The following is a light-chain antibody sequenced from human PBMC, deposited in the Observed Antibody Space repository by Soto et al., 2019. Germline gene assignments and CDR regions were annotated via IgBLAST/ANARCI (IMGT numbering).Light chain of an antibody. CDR2: EVS. J-gene: IGLJ1*01. CDR1: SSDVGDYNY. CDR3: SSYTSSSTPYV. Sequence: QSALTQPASVSGSPGQSITIYCTGTSSDVGDYNYVSWYQQHPGKAPKLMIYEVSNRPSGVSNRFSGSKSGNTASLTISGLQAEDEADYYCSSYTSSSTPYVFGTGTKVTVL. V-gene: IGLV2-14*01.